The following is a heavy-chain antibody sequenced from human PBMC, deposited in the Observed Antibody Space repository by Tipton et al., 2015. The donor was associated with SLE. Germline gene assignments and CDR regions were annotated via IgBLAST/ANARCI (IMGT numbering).Heavy chain of an antibody. CDR1: GFTFSRYW. D-gene: IGHD6-13*01. V-gene: IGHV3-7*01. Sequence: SLRLSCVASGFTFSRYWMSWVRQAPGKGLEWVANINQDGSEKYHGDSVKGRFTISRDNAKNSLDLQMNSLRVEDTAVYYCARELFDSSTNYWGQGTLVTVSS. J-gene: IGHJ4*02. CDR3: ARELFDSSTNY. CDR2: INQDGSEK.